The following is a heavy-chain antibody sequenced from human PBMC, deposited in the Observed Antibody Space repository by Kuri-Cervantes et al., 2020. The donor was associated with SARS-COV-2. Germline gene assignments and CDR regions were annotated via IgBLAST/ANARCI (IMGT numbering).Heavy chain of an antibody. CDR1: GYTFTSYY. CDR2: INPSGGST. J-gene: IGHJ6*02. V-gene: IGHV1-46*01. D-gene: IGHD5-12*01. Sequence: ASVKVSCKASGYTFTSYYMHWVRQAPGQGLEWMGIINPSGGSTSYAQKFQGRVTITADESTSTAYMELSSLRSDDTAVYYCARDRRIVATISGVYYYYGMDVWGQGTTVTVSS. CDR3: ARDRRIVATISGVYYYYGMDV.